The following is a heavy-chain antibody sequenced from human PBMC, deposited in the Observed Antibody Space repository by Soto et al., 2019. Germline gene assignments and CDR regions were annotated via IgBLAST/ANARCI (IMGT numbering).Heavy chain of an antibody. D-gene: IGHD2-21*02. J-gene: IGHJ4*02. CDR1: GFTFSSYA. CDR2: INGRGDFT. CDR3: AKDEGDWNFQFDY. Sequence: GGSLRLSCAASGFTFSSYAMSWVRQAPGKGLEWVSSINGRGDFTYYADSVKGRFTISRDKSKNTLYLQMSSLRAEDTAVYYCAKDEGDWNFQFDYWGQGA. V-gene: IGHV3-23*01.